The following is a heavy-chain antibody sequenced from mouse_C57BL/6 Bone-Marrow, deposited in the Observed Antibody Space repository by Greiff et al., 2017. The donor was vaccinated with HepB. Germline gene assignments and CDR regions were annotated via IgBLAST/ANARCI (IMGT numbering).Heavy chain of an antibody. CDR3: AREGLQFITTVVDSYYFDY. D-gene: IGHD1-1*01. J-gene: IGHJ2*01. Sequence: VQLQQSGAELVRPGASVKLSCKASGYTFTDYYINWVKQRPGQGLEWIARIYPGSGNTYYNEKFKGKATLTAEKSSSTAYMQLSSLTSEDSAVYFCAREGLQFITTVVDSYYFDYWGQGTTLTVSS. CDR1: GYTFTDYY. V-gene: IGHV1-76*01. CDR2: IYPGSGNT.